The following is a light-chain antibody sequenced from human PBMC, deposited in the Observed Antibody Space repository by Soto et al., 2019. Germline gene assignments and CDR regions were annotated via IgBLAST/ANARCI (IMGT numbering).Light chain of an antibody. Sequence: EIVLTQSPGTLSLSPGEPATLSCRASQSVSSPYLAWYQQKPGQAPRLLIFGSSTRATGIPDRFSGSGSGTEFILTISRLEPEDFAVYYCQQYGSSPWTFGQGTKVDIK. CDR3: QQYGSSPWT. CDR1: QSVSSPY. J-gene: IGKJ1*01. CDR2: GSS. V-gene: IGKV3-20*01.